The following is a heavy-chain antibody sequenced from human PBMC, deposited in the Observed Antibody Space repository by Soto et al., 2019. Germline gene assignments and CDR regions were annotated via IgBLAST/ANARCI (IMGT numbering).Heavy chain of an antibody. CDR3: ARDLQMATIRGGDY. D-gene: IGHD5-12*01. CDR1: GFTFSSYN. Sequence: DVQLVESGGGLVKPGGSLRLSCAASGFTFSSYNMNWVRQAPGKGLEWVSSITSSSSSSYIYYADSVKGRFTNSRDKAKNSLFLQMNSLRAEDTAVYYCARDLQMATIRGGDYWGQGTLVTVSS. V-gene: IGHV3-21*01. CDR2: ITSSSSSSYI. J-gene: IGHJ4*02.